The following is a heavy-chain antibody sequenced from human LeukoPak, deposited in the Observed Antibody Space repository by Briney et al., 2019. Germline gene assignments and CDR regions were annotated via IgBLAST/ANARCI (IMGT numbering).Heavy chain of an antibody. J-gene: IGHJ4*02. V-gene: IGHV3-9*03. CDR1: GFTFDDYA. CDR3: AKAKRGYSYGFDY. Sequence: GRSLRLSCAASGFTFDDYAMHWVRQAPGKGLEWVSGISWNSGSIGYADSVKGRFTISRDNAKNSLYLQMNSLRAEDMALYYCAKAKRGYSYGFDYWGQGTLVTVSS. CDR2: ISWNSGSI. D-gene: IGHD5-18*01.